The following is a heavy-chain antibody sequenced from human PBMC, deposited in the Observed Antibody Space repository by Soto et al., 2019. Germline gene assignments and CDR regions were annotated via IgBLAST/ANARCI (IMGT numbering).Heavy chain of an antibody. J-gene: IGHJ4*02. V-gene: IGHV4-59*01. CDR2: IYYSGST. D-gene: IGHD6-19*01. CDR3: ARVRSSGWFDY. CDR1: GGSISSYY. Sequence: SETLSLTCTVSGGSISSYYWSWIRQPPGKGLEWIGYIYYSGSTNYNPSLKGRVTISVDTSKNQFSLKLSSVTAADTAVYYCARVRSSGWFDYWGQGTLVTVSS.